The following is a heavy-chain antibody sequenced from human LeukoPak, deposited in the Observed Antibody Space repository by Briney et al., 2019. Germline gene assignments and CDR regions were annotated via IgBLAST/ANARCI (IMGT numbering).Heavy chain of an antibody. J-gene: IGHJ4*02. Sequence: GGSLRLSCAASGSTFSSSAMSWVRQAPGKGPAWVSGISGSGTTTYYADSVKGRFTISRDNSKNTLYLQMNSLRADDTAVYYCAKDRLVHDSWGQGTLVTVSS. CDR3: AKDRLVHDS. CDR2: ISGSGTTT. V-gene: IGHV3-23*01. CDR1: GSTFSSSA. D-gene: IGHD6-13*01.